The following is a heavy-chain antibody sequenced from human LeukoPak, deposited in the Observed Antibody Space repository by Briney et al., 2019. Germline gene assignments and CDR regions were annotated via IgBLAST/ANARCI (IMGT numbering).Heavy chain of an antibody. D-gene: IGHD3-22*01. Sequence: PGGTLRLSCAASGFTFSSYGMSWVRQAPGKGLEWVSAISGSGGSTYYADSVKGRFTISRDNSKNTLYLQMNSLRAEDTAVYYCAKEGDSSGYYYMTPTDFDYWAREPWSPSPQ. CDR3: AKEGDSSGYYYMTPTDFDY. J-gene: IGHJ4*02. V-gene: IGHV3-23*01. CDR1: GFTFSSYG. CDR2: ISGSGGST.